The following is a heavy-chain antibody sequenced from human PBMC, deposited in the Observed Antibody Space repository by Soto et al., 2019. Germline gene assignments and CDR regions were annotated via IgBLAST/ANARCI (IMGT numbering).Heavy chain of an antibody. CDR3: ATLPTSPAPNRDTFDV. J-gene: IGHJ3*01. D-gene: IGHD2-15*01. CDR2: IHHSGTT. V-gene: IGHV4-31*03. Sequence: QVQLQESGPGLLKPSETLSLTCSVSGGSVSSGRYYWSWVRQHPGKGLEWIGSIHHSGTTDYNPSLNSRALISMGRLQNHFSLTLGSVTAADTAVYYCATLPTSPAPNRDTFDVWGQGTVVTVSS. CDR1: GGSVSSGRYY.